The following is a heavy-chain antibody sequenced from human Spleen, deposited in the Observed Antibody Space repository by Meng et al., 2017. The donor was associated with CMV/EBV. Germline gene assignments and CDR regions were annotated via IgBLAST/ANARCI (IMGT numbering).Heavy chain of an antibody. J-gene: IGHJ4*02. D-gene: IGHD3-3*01. CDR2: ISSSSSTI. CDR3: ARLGREGYDF. V-gene: IGHV3-48*04. CDR1: GFTFSYFG. Sequence: GESLKISCAASGFTFSYFGMHWVRQAPGKGLEWVSYISSSSSTIYYADSVKGRFTISRDNAKNSLYLQMNSLRAEDTAVYYCARLGREGYDFWGQGTLVTVSS.